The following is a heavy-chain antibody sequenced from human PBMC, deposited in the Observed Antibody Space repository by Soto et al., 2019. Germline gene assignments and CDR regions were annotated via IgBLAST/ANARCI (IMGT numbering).Heavy chain of an antibody. Sequence: ALRLSCASSPFTFSSYWMSLVLEAPLKLLEFLANIKQDGGEKYYVDSVKGRFTISRDNAKNSLYLQMNSLRAEDTAVYYCASTYSSSSLYYYYGMDVWGQGTTVTVSS. CDR3: ASTYSSSSLYYYYGMDV. CDR1: PFTFSSYW. D-gene: IGHD6-6*01. CDR2: IKQDGGEK. V-gene: IGHV3-7*05. J-gene: IGHJ6*02.